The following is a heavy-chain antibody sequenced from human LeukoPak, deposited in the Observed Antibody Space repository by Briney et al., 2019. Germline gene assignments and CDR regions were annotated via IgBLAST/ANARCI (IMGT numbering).Heavy chain of an antibody. CDR1: GGTFSSYA. CDR2: IIPIFGTA. D-gene: IGHD3-22*01. CDR3: ARDQYYYDSSGYYYFDY. V-gene: IGHV1-69*13. Sequence: GASVKVSCKASGGTFSSYAISWVRQAPGQGLEWMGGIIPIFGTANYAQKFQGRVTITADESTSTAYMELSSLRSEDTAVYYCARDQYYYDSSGYYYFDYWGQGTLVTVSS. J-gene: IGHJ4*02.